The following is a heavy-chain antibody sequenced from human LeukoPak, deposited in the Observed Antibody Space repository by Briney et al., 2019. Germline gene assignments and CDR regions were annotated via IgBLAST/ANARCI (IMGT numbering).Heavy chain of an antibody. CDR1: SHAISNVGYY. Sequence: SQTLSLTCTLRSHAISNVGYYWPWIRQHPGRGLEWIGNIHYSGTTYYNPSLKSRLTISVDMSRDRFSLQLSSVTAADTAVYYGARERCCSTRCYSAYYFGMNVWRRASTVTVSS. CDR3: ARERCCSTRCYSAYYFGMNV. V-gene: IGHV4-31*03. J-gene: IGHJ6*01. CDR2: IHYSGTT. D-gene: IGHD2-2*01.